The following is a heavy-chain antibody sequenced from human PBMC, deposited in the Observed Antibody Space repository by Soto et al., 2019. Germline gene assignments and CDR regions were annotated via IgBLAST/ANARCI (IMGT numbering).Heavy chain of an antibody. Sequence: GGSLRLSCAASGFTFFNYYMSWVRQAPGKGLEWLSYISSGSSDTNYADSVRGRFTISRDNAKNSLYLQMNDLRADDTAVYYCVRDIARVGDTYYYDCWGQGALVTVSS. CDR3: VRDIARVGDTYYYDC. V-gene: IGHV3-11*06. D-gene: IGHD1-26*01. J-gene: IGHJ4*02. CDR1: GFTFFNYY. CDR2: ISSGSSDT.